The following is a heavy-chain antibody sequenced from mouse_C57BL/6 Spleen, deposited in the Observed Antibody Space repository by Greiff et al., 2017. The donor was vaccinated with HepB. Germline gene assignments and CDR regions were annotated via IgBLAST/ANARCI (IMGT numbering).Heavy chain of an antibody. J-gene: IGHJ4*01. Sequence: VKLMESGPGLVQPSQSLSITCTVSGFSLTSYGVHWVRQSPGKGLEWLGVIWSGGSTDYNAAFISRLSISKDNSKSQVFFKMNSLQADDTAIYYCARNRLSGFAMDYWGQGTSVTVSS. CDR3: ARNRLSGFAMDY. D-gene: IGHD3-2*02. CDR1: GFSLTSYG. V-gene: IGHV2-2*01. CDR2: IWSGGST.